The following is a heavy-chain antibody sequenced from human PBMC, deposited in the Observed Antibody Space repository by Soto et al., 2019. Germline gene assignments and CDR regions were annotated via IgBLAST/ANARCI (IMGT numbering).Heavy chain of an antibody. J-gene: IGHJ5*02. CDR1: GFTFSSYA. CDR2: ISYDGSNK. V-gene: IGHV3-30-3*01. CDR3: ARELGYYDSSRYYPPWFDP. D-gene: IGHD3-22*01. Sequence: GGSLRLSCAASGFTFSSYAMHWVRQAPGKGLEWVAVISYDGSNKYYADSVKGRFTISRDNSKNTLYLQMNSLRAEDTAVYYCARELGYYDSSRYYPPWFDPWGQGTLVTVSS.